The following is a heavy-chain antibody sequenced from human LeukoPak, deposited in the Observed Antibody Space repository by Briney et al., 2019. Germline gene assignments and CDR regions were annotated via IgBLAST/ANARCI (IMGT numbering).Heavy chain of an antibody. Sequence: SQTLSLTCVISGDSVSSNNAAWNWIRQSPSRGLEWLGRTYFTSRWNNDYSVSLKSRVTINPDRSKNQFSLQLHSVTPEDTAVYFCARGHIPTTGKFYYFYHMDVWGKGTTVIVSS. V-gene: IGHV6-1*01. CDR2: TYFTSRWNN. J-gene: IGHJ6*03. CDR3: ARGHIPTTGKFYYFYHMDV. D-gene: IGHD1-1*01. CDR1: GDSVSSNNAA.